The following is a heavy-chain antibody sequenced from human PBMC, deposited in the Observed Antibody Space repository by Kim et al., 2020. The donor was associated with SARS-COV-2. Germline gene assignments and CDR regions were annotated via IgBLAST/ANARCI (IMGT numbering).Heavy chain of an antibody. CDR1: GYTFSGHY. Sequence: ASVKVSCKTSGYTFSGHYMHWVRQAPGQGLEWMGRINPNSGGTNYSQKFQGRVSLTRDASITTAYMELSRLKSDDTAVYFCARGHQRLGYSAYESHFDYWGQGALVTVSS. CDR2: INPNSGGT. V-gene: IGHV1-2*06. CDR3: ARGHQRLGYSAYESHFDY. D-gene: IGHD5-12*01. J-gene: IGHJ4*02.